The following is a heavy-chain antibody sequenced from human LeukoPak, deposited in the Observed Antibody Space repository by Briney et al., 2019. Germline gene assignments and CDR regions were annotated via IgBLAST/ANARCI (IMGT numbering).Heavy chain of an antibody. V-gene: IGHV3-49*04. J-gene: IGHJ4*02. CDR1: GFTFGDYA. CDR2: IRSKAYGGTT. D-gene: IGHD3-3*01. Sequence: PGGSLRLSCTASGFTFGDYAMSWVRQAPGKGLEWVGFIRSKAYGGTTEYAASVKGRFTISRDDSKNIAYLQMNSLKTEDTAVYYCTRDIGVALDYWGQGILVTVSS. CDR3: TRDIGVALDY.